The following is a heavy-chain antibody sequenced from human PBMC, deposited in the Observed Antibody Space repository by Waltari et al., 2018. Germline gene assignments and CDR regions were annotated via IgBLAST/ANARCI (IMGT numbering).Heavy chain of an antibody. J-gene: IGHJ4*02. CDR2: IRMSSPYM. D-gene: IGHD1-1*01. CDR1: GFRGSAYT. Sequence: EVQLVESGGGLVKPGWSLRLGCAASGFRGSAYTMNWVRPAPGKGLEWVSSIRMSSPYMYYADSVKGRFTISRDYAKRSLYLQMHTLRDEDSAFYYCARARTGLKSQSSFDSWGQGTLVIVSS. CDR3: ARARTGLKSQSSFDS. V-gene: IGHV3-21*01.